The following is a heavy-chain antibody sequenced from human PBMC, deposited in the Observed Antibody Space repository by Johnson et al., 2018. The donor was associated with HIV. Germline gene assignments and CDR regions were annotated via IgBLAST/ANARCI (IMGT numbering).Heavy chain of an antibody. V-gene: IGHV3-74*01. CDR1: GFTFSDHW. CDR2: SYSDGSST. D-gene: IGHD1-26*01. J-gene: IGHJ3*02. Sequence: VQLVESGGGLVRPGGSLRLSCGASGFTFSDHWMHWVRQAPGKGLVWVSRSYSDGSSTSYADSVKGRFTISRDNAKNTLYLQMNSLRAEDTAVYYCARDPGPQWELEATDAFDIWGQGTMVTVSS. CDR3: ARDPGPQWELEATDAFDI.